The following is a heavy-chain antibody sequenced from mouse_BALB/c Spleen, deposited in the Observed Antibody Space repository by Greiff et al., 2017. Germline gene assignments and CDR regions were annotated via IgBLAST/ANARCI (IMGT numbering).Heavy chain of an antibody. CDR3: ARRISYYAMDY. Sequence: VQLQQSGPELEKPGASVKISCKASGYSFTGYNMNWVKQSNGKSLEWIGYIDPFNGGTSYNQKFKGKATLTVDKSSSTAYMHLSSLTSEDSAVYYCARRISYYAMDYWGQGTSVTVSS. CDR2: IDPFNGGT. J-gene: IGHJ4*01. D-gene: IGHD2-4*01. CDR1: GYSFTGYN. V-gene: IGHV1S135*01.